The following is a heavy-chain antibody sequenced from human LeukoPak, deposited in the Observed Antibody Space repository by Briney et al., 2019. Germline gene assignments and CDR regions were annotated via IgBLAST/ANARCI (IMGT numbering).Heavy chain of an antibody. Sequence: GGSLRLSCAASGFTFSSYSMNWVRQAPGEGLEWVSSISSSSSYIYYADSVKGRFTISRDNAKNSLYLQMNSLRAEDTAVYYCARAKQWLDDAFDVWGQGTMVTVSS. CDR1: GFTFSSYS. CDR3: ARAKQWLDDAFDV. J-gene: IGHJ3*01. CDR2: ISSSSSYI. V-gene: IGHV3-21*01. D-gene: IGHD6-19*01.